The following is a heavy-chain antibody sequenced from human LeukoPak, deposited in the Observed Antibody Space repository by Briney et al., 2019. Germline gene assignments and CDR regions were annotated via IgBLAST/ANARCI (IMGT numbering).Heavy chain of an antibody. J-gene: IGHJ4*02. CDR2: ISGSGGST. V-gene: IGHV3-23*01. CDR1: GFTFSSYA. Sequence: GGSLRLSCAASGFTFSSYAMSWVRQAPGKGLEWVSAISGSGGSTYYADSVKGRFTISRDNSKNTLYLQMNSLRAEDTAVYYCAKADGWFGELPYFDYWGRGTLVTVSS. CDR3: AKADGWFGELPYFDY. D-gene: IGHD3-10*01.